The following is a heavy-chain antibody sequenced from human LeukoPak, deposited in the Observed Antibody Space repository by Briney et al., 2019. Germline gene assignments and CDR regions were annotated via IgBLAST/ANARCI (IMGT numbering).Heavy chain of an antibody. CDR2: IKSKADAGTT. V-gene: IGHV3-15*01. D-gene: IGHD3-22*01. CDR1: GFTFTNAW. CDR3: ATDGGSTGYYGRSDY. J-gene: IGHJ4*02. Sequence: KPGGSLRLSCAASGFTFTNAWMTWVRQAPGKGLEWVRRIKSKADAGTTDYAAPVKGRFTISRDDSKNTLYLQMNSLKTEDTAVYYCATDGGSTGYYGRSDYWGQGTLVTVSS.